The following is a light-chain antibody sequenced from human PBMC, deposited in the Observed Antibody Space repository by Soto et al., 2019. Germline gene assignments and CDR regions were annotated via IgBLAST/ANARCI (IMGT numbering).Light chain of an antibody. CDR1: SSDVGGFNY. CDR2: DVT. Sequence: QSVLTQPRSVSGSPGQSVTIYCTGTSSDVGGFNYVSWYQQLPGKAPKLMIHDVTKRPSGVPDRFSGSKSGNTASLTISGLQAEDETDYYCCSYAGTYTFVFGGGTKVTVL. J-gene: IGLJ2*01. CDR3: CSYAGTYTFV. V-gene: IGLV2-11*01.